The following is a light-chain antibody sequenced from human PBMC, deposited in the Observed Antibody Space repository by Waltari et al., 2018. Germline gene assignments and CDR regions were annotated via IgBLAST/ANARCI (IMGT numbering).Light chain of an antibody. V-gene: IGLV1-51*01. CDR1: SSNIGRHY. CDR3: ATWDDSLSAVV. CDR2: DNN. J-gene: IGLJ2*01. Sequence: QSVLTQPPSVSAAPGQKVTISCPGSSSNIGRHYGIGYQQLPRPAPKLLIYDNNKRPSGIPDRFSGSKSGTSATLGITGLQTGDEADYYCATWDDSLSAVVFGGGTKLAVL.